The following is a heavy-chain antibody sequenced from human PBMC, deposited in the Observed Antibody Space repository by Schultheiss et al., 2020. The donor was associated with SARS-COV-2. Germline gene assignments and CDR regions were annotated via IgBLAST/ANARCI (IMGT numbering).Heavy chain of an antibody. Sequence: SETLSLTCTVSGGSISSYYWSWIRQPPGKGLEWIGYIYYSGSTNYNPSLKSRVTMSVDTSKNQFSLKLSSVTAADTAVYYCARNWNGTPYYFNAWGQGTLVTVSS. D-gene: IGHD1-1*01. J-gene: IGHJ4*02. V-gene: IGHV4-59*12. CDR3: ARNWNGTPYYFNA. CDR1: GGSISSYY. CDR2: IYYSGST.